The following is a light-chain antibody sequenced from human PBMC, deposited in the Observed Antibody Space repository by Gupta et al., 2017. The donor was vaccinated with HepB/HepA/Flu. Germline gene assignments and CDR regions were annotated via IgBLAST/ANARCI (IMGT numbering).Light chain of an antibody. CDR1: DSNIRTNT. CDR2: NNN. V-gene: IGLV1-44*01. Sequence: QSVLTQPPSASGTTGQRVTISCSGSDSNIRTNTVHWHQQFPGTAPKVVIYNNNQRPSGVPDRFSGSKSGTSASLAISGLQAEDEADYYCAAWDNRLKGWVFGGGTKLTDL. CDR3: AAWDNRLKGWV. J-gene: IGLJ3*02.